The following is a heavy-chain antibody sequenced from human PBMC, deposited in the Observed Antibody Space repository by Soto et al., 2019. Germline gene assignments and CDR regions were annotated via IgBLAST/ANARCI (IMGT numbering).Heavy chain of an antibody. CDR3: ARDHVVVATTFRASYYGMDV. CDR1: GFTFSSYA. J-gene: IGHJ6*02. V-gene: IGHV3-30-3*01. Sequence: QVQLVESGGGVVQPGRSLRLSCAASGFTFSSYAMHWVRQAPGKGLEWVAVISYDGSNKYYADSVKGRFTISRDNSKNTLYLQMIRLRAEDTAVYYWARDHVVVATTFRASYYGMDVWGQGTTFTVSS. D-gene: IGHD2-15*01. CDR2: ISYDGSNK.